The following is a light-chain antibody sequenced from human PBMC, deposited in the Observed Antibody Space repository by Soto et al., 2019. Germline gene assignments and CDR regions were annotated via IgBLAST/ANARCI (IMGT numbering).Light chain of an antibody. CDR3: RQSYSIPCT. Sequence: DIQMTQSPSSLSASVGDRFTITCRASQSLNNYVNWYHQKPCKVPKLLIYDTYILESGVPTRFSGGRSGTEVFIIISSLQPEDFATYYCRQSYSIPCTFGQGTKVDIK. J-gene: IGKJ1*01. V-gene: IGKV1-39*01. CDR2: DTY. CDR1: QSLNNY.